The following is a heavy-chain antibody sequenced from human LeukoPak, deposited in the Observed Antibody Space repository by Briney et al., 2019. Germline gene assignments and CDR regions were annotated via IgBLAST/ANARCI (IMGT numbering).Heavy chain of an antibody. CDR3: ARVGVAAVGSPPDY. D-gene: IGHD6-13*01. CDR1: GFTLSSYA. Sequence: GGSLRLSCAASGFTLSSYAMSWVRQAPGRGLEWVSAISDSGGSTYYADSVKGRLTISRDNAKNSLYLQMNSLRAEDTAVYYCARVGVAAVGSPPDYWGQGTLVTVSS. CDR2: ISDSGGST. J-gene: IGHJ4*02. V-gene: IGHV3-23*01.